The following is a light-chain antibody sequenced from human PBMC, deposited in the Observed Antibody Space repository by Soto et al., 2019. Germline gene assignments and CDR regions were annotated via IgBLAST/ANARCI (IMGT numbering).Light chain of an antibody. Sequence: QSVLTQPASVSGSPGQSITISCTGTSSDVGGYNYVSWYQQHPGKVPQLMIYDVTNRPSGVSNRFSGSKSGNTASLTISGLQAEDEADYYCSSYTSSNTLVFGGGTKVTVL. J-gene: IGLJ2*01. CDR2: DVT. CDR1: SSDVGGYNY. V-gene: IGLV2-14*01. CDR3: SSYTSSNTLV.